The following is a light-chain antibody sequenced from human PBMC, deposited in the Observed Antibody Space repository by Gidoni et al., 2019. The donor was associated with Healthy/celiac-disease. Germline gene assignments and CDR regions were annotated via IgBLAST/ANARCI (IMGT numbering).Light chain of an antibody. CDR2: SNN. J-gene: IGLJ3*02. V-gene: IGLV1-44*01. Sequence: QSVLTQPPSASGTPGQSVTIPCSGSSSNIGSNTVNWYQQLPGTAPNLLIYSNNQRPSGVPDRFSGSKSGTSASLAISGLQSEDEADYYCAAWDDSLNGYWVFGGGTKLTVL. CDR3: AAWDDSLNGYWV. CDR1: SSNIGSNT.